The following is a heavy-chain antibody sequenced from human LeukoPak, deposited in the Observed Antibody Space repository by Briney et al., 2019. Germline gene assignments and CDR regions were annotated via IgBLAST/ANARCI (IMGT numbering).Heavy chain of an antibody. J-gene: IGHJ6*03. V-gene: IGHV3-23*01. CDR2: ISGSGGST. Sequence: GGSLRLSCAASGFTFSSYAMSWVRQAPGQGLEWVSAISGSGGSTYYADSVKGRFTISRDNSKNTLYLQMNSLRAEDTAVYYCAKTSTVLYYYYYMDVWGKGTTVTVSS. CDR3: AKTSTVLYYYYYMDV. D-gene: IGHD4-11*01. CDR1: GFTFSSYA.